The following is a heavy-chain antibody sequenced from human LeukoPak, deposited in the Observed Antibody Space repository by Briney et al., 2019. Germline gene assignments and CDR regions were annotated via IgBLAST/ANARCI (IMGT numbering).Heavy chain of an antibody. CDR2: INPNSGGT. D-gene: IGHD6-13*01. V-gene: IGHV1-2*02. CDR3: ARGATAGRFSLRPTGAYYVDV. J-gene: IGHJ6*03. Sequence: GASVKVSCKASGYTFTGYYMHWVRQAPGQGLEWMGWINPNSGGTNYAQKFQGRVTMTRDTSINTAYMELSSLRFDDTAVYYCARGATAGRFSLRPTGAYYVDVWGKGTTVTVSS. CDR1: GYTFTGYY.